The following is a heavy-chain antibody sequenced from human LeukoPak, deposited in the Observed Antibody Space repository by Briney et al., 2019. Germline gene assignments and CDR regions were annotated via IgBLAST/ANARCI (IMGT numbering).Heavy chain of an antibody. Sequence: ASVKVSCKASGYTFTGYYMHWVRQAPGQGLEWMVWINPNSGGTNYAQKFQGRVTMTRDTSISTAYMELSRLRSDDTAVYYCARDRGYIVVVPANYMDVWGKGTTVTVSS. V-gene: IGHV1-2*02. CDR1: GYTFTGYY. D-gene: IGHD2-2*01. CDR2: INPNSGGT. J-gene: IGHJ6*03. CDR3: ARDRGYIVVVPANYMDV.